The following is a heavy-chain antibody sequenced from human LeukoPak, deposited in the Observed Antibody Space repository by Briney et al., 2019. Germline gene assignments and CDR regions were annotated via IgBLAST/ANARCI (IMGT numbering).Heavy chain of an antibody. J-gene: IGHJ4*02. CDR3: ARGPPVRGGLDY. D-gene: IGHD2-15*01. CDR1: GGSISSSSYY. CDR2: IYYSGST. Sequence: PSETLSLTCTVSGGSISSSSYYWGWIRQPPGKGLEWIGSIYYSGSTYYNPSLKSRVTISLDTSKNQFSLRLNSVTAADTAVYYCARGPPVRGGLDYWGQGTLVTVSS. V-gene: IGHV4-39*07.